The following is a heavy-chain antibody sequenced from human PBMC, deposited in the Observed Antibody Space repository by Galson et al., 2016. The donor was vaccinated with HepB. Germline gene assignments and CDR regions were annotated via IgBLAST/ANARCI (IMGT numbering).Heavy chain of an antibody. CDR1: GFTFRTYS. CDR3: AKDRNSSSSVSYGLDV. V-gene: IGHV3-23*01. CDR2: ISGSGGTT. D-gene: IGHD6-6*01. Sequence: SLRLSCAASGFTFRTYSMTWVRQAPGKGLEWVSDISGSGGTTHYADSVKGRLTISRDNSKNTLYLQMNSLRAEDTAVYYCAKDRNSSSSVSYGLDVWGKGTMVTVSS. J-gene: IGHJ6*04.